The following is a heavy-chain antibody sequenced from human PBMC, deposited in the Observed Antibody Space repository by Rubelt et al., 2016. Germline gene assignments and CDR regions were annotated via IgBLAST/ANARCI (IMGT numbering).Heavy chain of an antibody. CDR1: GFTFSSYS. Sequence: LVESGGGLVKPGGSLRLSCAASGFTFSSYSMNWVRQAPGKGLEWVSSISSSSSYIYYADSVKGRFTISRDNAKNSLYLQMNSPRAEDTAVYYCARDPRSSGDAFDIWGQGTMVTVSS. V-gene: IGHV3-21*01. CDR3: ARDPRSSGDAFDI. D-gene: IGHD3-22*01. CDR2: ISSSSSYI. J-gene: IGHJ3*02.